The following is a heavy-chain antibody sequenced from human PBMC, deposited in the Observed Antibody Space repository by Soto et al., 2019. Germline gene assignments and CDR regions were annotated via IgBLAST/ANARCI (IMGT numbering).Heavy chain of an antibody. V-gene: IGHV4-34*01. D-gene: IGHD2-21*01. J-gene: IGHJ6*03. CDR2: INHLGSI. CDR3: ARGGISHWAYFYYMDV. CDR1: GGYLSDYF. Sequence: PSETQSLTCVVSGGYLSDYFWSWIRQPPGMALEWIGEINHLGSINYNPSLKSRVTMSVDTSKNQFSLTLNSVTAADTATYYCARGGISHWAYFYYMDVWDRGTTVTVSS.